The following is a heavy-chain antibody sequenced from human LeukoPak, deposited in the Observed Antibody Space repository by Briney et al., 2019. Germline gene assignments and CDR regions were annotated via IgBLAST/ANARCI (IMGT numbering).Heavy chain of an antibody. D-gene: IGHD3-10*01. CDR3: ARHYGP. CDR1: GDSISISGC. J-gene: IGHJ4*02. V-gene: IGHV4-39*01. CDR2: IYYSGST. Sequence: SGTLSLTCAVSGDSISISGCWTWVRQPPGKGLEWIGSIYYSGSTYYNPSLKSRVTISVDTSKNQFSLKLNSVTATDTAVYYCARHYGPWGQGTLVTVSS.